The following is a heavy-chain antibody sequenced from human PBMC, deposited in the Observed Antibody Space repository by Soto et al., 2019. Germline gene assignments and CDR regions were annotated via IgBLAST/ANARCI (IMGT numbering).Heavy chain of an antibody. Sequence: QVQLQESGPGLVKPSQTLSLTCTVSGGSISSGGYYWSWIRQHPGKGLEWIGYIYYSGSTYYNPSLKSRVTISVDTSKNQFSLKLSSVTAADTAVYYCARGPSGYYDYVWGSYRQIWGQGTLVTVSS. CDR1: GGSISSGGYY. D-gene: IGHD3-16*02. CDR2: IYYSGST. CDR3: ARGPSGYYDYVWGSYRQI. J-gene: IGHJ4*02. V-gene: IGHV4-31*03.